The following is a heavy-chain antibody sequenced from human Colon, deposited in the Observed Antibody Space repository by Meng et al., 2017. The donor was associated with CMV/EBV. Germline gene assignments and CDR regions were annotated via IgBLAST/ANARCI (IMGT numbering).Heavy chain of an antibody. D-gene: IGHD6-13*01. CDR3: VRESWYFDF. J-gene: IGHJ4*02. CDR1: AYTLTGNH. V-gene: IGHV1-2*02. Sequence: VHWVQSGTELKKPGASAKVTLKTSAYTLTGNHLHWVRQAPGQGLEWMGWIYPQDGGTYFAQKFQDRVTLTRDTSITTAYMELSGLTSDDTAIYYCVRESWYFDFWGEGTLVTVSS. CDR2: IYPQDGGT.